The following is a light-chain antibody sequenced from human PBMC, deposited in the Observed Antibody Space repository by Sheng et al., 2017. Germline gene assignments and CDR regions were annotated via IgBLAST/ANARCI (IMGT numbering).Light chain of an antibody. CDR3: QQYSRWPVP. CDR2: AAS. J-gene: IGKJ4*01. Sequence: DIQMTQSPSSLSASVGDGVTITCRASQGIRNFLAWYQQKPGNAPKLLIYAASSLQSGVPSRFSGSESGIDFTLTISSLQSEDFAVYYCQQYSRWPVPFGGGTKVEIK. CDR1: QGIRNF. V-gene: IGKV1-16*01.